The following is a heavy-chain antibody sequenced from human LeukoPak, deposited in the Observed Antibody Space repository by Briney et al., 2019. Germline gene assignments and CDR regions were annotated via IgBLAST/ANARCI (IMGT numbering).Heavy chain of an antibody. CDR3: ARGGAVAGTGAFYPDDY. Sequence: ASVKVSCKASGYTFTGYYMHWVRQAPGQGLEWMGWINPNSGGTNYAQKFQGRVTMTRDTSISTAYMELSRLRSDDTAVHYCARGGAVAGTGAFYPDDYWGQGTLVTVSS. V-gene: IGHV1-2*02. CDR2: INPNSGGT. CDR1: GYTFTGYY. D-gene: IGHD6-19*01. J-gene: IGHJ4*02.